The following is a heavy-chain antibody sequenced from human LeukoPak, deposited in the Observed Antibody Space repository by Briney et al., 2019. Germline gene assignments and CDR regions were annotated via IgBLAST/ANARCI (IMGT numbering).Heavy chain of an antibody. D-gene: IGHD1-7*01. Sequence: GGSLRLSCAASGFIFSDYEMYWVRPAPGKGLVWVSRILADGTTTMYADSVKGRFTISRDNAKNTLYLQMNSLRAEDSAAYYCARGNYGFDYWGQGTLVIVSS. CDR3: ARGNYGFDY. CDR2: ILADGTTT. J-gene: IGHJ4*02. CDR1: GFIFSDYE. V-gene: IGHV3-74*03.